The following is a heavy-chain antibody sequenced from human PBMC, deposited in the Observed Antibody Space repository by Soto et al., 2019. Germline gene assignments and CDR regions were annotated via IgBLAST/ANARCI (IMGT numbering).Heavy chain of an antibody. CDR3: SPLSPPQYIENYDLGV. Sequence: GGSLRLSCAASGFTFSSYWMSWVRQAPGKGLEWVANIKQDGSEKYYVDSVKGRFTISRDNAKNSLYLQMNSLRAEDTAVYYCSPLSPPQYIENYDLGVWGQGTTVTVSS. D-gene: IGHD2-15*01. V-gene: IGHV3-7*01. CDR2: IKQDGSEK. J-gene: IGHJ6*02. CDR1: GFTFSSYW.